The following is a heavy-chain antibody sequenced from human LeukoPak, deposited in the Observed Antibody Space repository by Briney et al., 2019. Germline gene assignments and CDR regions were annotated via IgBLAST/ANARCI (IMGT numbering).Heavy chain of an antibody. Sequence: SETLSLTCTVSGGSISSYYWSWIRQPPGKGLEWIGYIYNSGNTNYNPSLKSRVSISGDTSKNQFSLRLSSVTAADTAVYYCARSKGVELSASDVFDIWGQGTVVTVFS. CDR2: IYNSGNT. CDR1: GGSISSYY. D-gene: IGHD3-3*01. CDR3: ARSKGVELSASDVFDI. V-gene: IGHV4-59*08. J-gene: IGHJ3*02.